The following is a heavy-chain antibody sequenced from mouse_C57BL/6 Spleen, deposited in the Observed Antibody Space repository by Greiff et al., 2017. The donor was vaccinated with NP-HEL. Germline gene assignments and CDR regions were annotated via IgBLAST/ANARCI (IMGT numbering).Heavy chain of an antibody. CDR3: ARLGYSFYAMDY. Sequence: QVQLKQPGAELVRPGSSVKLSCKASGYTFTSYWMDWVKQRPGQGLEWIGNIYPSDSETHYNQKFKDKATLTVDKSSSTAYMQLSSLTSEDSAVYYCARLGYSFYAMDYWGQGTSVTVSS. D-gene: IGHD2-12*01. CDR2: IYPSDSET. J-gene: IGHJ4*01. CDR1: GYTFTSYW. V-gene: IGHV1-61*01.